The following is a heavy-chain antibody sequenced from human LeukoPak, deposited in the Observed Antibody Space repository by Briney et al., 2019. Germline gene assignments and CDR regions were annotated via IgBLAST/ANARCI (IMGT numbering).Heavy chain of an antibody. Sequence: GGSLRLSCAASGFTFSSYAMSWVRQAPGKGLEWVSAISGSGGSTYYADSVKGRFTISRDNSKNTLYLQMNSLRAEDTAVYYCARGAHKRDDYGGFFDYWGQGTLVTVSS. D-gene: IGHD4-23*01. V-gene: IGHV3-23*01. CDR2: ISGSGGST. J-gene: IGHJ4*02. CDR3: ARGAHKRDDYGGFFDY. CDR1: GFTFSSYA.